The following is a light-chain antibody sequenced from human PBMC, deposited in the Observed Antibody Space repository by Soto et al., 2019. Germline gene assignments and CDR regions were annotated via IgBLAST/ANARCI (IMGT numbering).Light chain of an antibody. J-gene: IGKJ4*02. CDR3: QKYISAPRT. CDR1: LPISNY. V-gene: IGKV1-27*01. CDR2: AAS. Sequence: DIQMTQSPSSLSASVADRVTXTCRASLPISNYLAWYQQKPGTIPNLLIYAASTLHAGGPSRFSGSGSGTDFTLTISSLQPEDVAAYYGQKYISAPRTFGVGTKVDIK.